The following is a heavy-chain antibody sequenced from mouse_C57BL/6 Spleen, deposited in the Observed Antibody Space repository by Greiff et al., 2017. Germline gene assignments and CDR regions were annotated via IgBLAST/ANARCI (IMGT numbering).Heavy chain of an antibody. D-gene: IGHD2-3*01. CDR2: IYPRDGST. V-gene: IGHV1-85*01. Sequence: QVHVKQSGPELVKPGASVKLSCKASGYTFTSYAINWVKQRPGQGLEWIGWIYPRDGSTKYNEKFKGKATWTVDTSSSTAYMELHSLTSEDSAVYFCARKSYDYLDYWGQGTTLTVSS. J-gene: IGHJ2*01. CDR3: ARKSYDYLDY. CDR1: GYTFTSYA.